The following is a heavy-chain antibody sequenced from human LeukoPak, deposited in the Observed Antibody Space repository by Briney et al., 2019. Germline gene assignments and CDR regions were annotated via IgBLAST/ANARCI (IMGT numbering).Heavy chain of an antibody. CDR1: GFTFSDTS. V-gene: IGHV3-74*03. J-gene: IGHJ4*02. CDR2: IRSDGGDT. D-gene: IGHD2/OR15-2a*01. Sequence: VGSLRLSSAASGFTFSDTSMHAVRHTPGEGVVWVSRIRSDGGDTTYAQSVKGRFTISRDNAKHTLHLQMNSLRAEDTAVYYCARDWFHAIDYWGQGTLVTVSS. CDR3: ARDWFHAIDY.